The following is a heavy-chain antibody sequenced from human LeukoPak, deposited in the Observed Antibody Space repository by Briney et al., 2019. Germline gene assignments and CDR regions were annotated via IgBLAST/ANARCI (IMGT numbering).Heavy chain of an antibody. CDR3: ASQLSSYYYYYMDV. Sequence: ASVKVSCKASGYTFTSYDINWVRQATGQGLEWMGWMNPNSGNTGYAQKFQGRVTMTRNTSISTAYMELSSLRSEDTAVYYCASQLSSYYYYYMDVWGKGTTVTVSS. V-gene: IGHV1-8*01. CDR2: MNPNSGNT. CDR1: GYTFTSYD. D-gene: IGHD2-2*01. J-gene: IGHJ6*03.